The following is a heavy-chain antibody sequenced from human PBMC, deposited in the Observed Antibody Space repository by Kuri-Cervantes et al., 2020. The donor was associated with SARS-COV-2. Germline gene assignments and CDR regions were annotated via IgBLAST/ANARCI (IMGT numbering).Heavy chain of an antibody. CDR1: GGSITTYSYY. CDR2: IYYNGGT. CDR3: ARHDYGDPLTYYYGMDV. Sequence: SETLSLTCTVSGGSITTYSYYWGWIRQPPGKGLEWIGYIYYNGGTNYNPSLKSRVTISVDTSKNQFSLKLSSVTAADTAMYYCARHDYGDPLTYYYGMDVWGQGTTVTVSS. D-gene: IGHD4-17*01. J-gene: IGHJ6*02. V-gene: IGHV4-61*01.